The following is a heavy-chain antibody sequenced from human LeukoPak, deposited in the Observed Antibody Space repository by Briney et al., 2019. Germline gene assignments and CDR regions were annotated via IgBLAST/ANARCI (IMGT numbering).Heavy chain of an antibody. Sequence: GGSLRLSCAASGFTFSTYPMHWVRQAPGKGLEWVTVISYDGSQKYYADSVKGRSTISRDNSKNTLYLQMNSLRPADTAVYYCARDRGYTYGFDAFDLWGQGTLVTVSS. CDR1: GFTFSTYP. J-gene: IGHJ3*01. CDR2: ISYDGSQK. CDR3: ARDRGYTYGFDAFDL. V-gene: IGHV3-30*04. D-gene: IGHD5-18*01.